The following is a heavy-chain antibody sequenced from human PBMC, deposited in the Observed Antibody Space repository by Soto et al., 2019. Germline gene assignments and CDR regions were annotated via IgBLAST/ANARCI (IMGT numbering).Heavy chain of an antibody. CDR3: AREGCSGGSCYYYYGMDV. J-gene: IGHJ6*02. V-gene: IGHV4-61*01. Sequence: PSETLSLTCTVSGGSVSSGSYYWSWIRQPPGKGLEWIGYIYYSGSTNYNPSLKSRVTISVDTSKNQFSLKLSSVTAADTAVYYCAREGCSGGSCYYYYGMDVWGQGTTVTVPS. CDR1: GGSVSSGSYY. CDR2: IYYSGST. D-gene: IGHD2-15*01.